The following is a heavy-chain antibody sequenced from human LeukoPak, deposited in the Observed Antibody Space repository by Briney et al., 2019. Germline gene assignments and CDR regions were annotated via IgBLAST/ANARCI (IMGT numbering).Heavy chain of an antibody. V-gene: IGHV3-48*01. J-gene: IGHJ4*02. CDR2: ISSSSSTI. Sequence: PGGSLRLSCAASGFTFSSYSMNWVRQAPGKGLEWVSYISSSSSTIYYADSVKGRFTISRGNAKNSLYLQMDSLRAEDTAVYYCARDHSSGLPDYWGQGTLVTVSS. D-gene: IGHD6-19*01. CDR1: GFTFSSYS. CDR3: ARDHSSGLPDY.